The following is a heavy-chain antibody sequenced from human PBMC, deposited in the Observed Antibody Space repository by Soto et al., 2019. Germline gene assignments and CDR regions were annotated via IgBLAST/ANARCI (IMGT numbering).Heavy chain of an antibody. CDR2: VSYDGSIE. J-gene: IGHJ5*02. CDR1: GFTFSSYA. CDR3: AKDLYYYDFSLDDS. D-gene: IGHD3-16*01. Sequence: AGSLRLSCTGSGFTFSSYAMHWVRLAPGKGLEWVAVVSYDGSIENYADSVRGRFTISRDNSKNTVFLQMNSLRDEDTAVYYCAKDLYYYDFSLDDSWGQGTLVTVSS. V-gene: IGHV3-30*04.